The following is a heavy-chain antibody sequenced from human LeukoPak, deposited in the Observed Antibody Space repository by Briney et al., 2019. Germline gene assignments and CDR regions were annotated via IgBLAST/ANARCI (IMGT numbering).Heavy chain of an antibody. J-gene: IGHJ3*02. CDR1: SGSINSDGYY. D-gene: IGHD5-24*01. Sequence: SETLSLTCTVSSGSINSDGYYWRWIRQPAGKGLEWIGRVYSTGSANYSPSLESRVIISIDTFKNQFFLRLSSVTAADTAVYYCARVYRRDGYNYDGFDIWGQGTMVTVS. CDR3: ARVYRRDGYNYDGFDI. CDR2: VYSTGSA. V-gene: IGHV4-61*02.